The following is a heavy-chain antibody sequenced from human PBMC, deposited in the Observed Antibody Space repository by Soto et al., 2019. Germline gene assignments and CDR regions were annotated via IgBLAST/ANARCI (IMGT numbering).Heavy chain of an antibody. CDR2: ISESGTTI. D-gene: IGHD3-22*01. V-gene: IGHV3-11*01. CDR1: GFAFSAYY. Sequence: QVHLMESGGGLVKPGGSLRLSCAASGFAFSAYYMSWIRQAPGKGLEWHSYISESGTTIYYADSVKGRFTISRDNAKNSLYLQMNSLRVEDTAVYYCTRSDYDTSGYTDYWGQGTLVTVSS. CDR3: TRSDYDTSGYTDY. J-gene: IGHJ4*02.